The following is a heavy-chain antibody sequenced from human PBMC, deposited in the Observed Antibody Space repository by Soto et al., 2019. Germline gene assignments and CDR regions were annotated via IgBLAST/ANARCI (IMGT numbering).Heavy chain of an antibody. CDR3: ARDLGKGGGSVGFNY. J-gene: IGHJ4*02. D-gene: IGHD1-26*01. CDR2: INPKSGGT. Sequence: GASVKVSCKASGYTFTVYYMHWVRQAPGQGLEWMGWINPKSGGTMYPQKFQGRVTMTWDTSISTAYMALTRLRSDDTAVYYCARDLGKGGGSVGFNYWGQGPLVTVSS. V-gene: IGHV1-2*02. CDR1: GYTFTVYY.